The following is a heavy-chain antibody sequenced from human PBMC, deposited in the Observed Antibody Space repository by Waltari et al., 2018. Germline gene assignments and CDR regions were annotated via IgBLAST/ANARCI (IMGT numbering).Heavy chain of an antibody. V-gene: IGHV4-39*07. Sequence: QLQLQESGPGLVKPSETLSPTCTVSGDSISSSTYYWSWFRQSPGKGLVWIAGLSYSRNTYYNPSLKSRVSISLDTSRNQVSLMLYSVTAADTAVYYCARYPEGIAASGGDFFWGQGTLVNVSS. J-gene: IGHJ4*02. CDR1: GDSISSSTYY. D-gene: IGHD3-16*01. CDR2: LSYSRNT. CDR3: ARYPEGIAASGGDFF.